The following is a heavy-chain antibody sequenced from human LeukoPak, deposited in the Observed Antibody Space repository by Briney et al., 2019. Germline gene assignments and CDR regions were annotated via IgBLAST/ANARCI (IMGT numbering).Heavy chain of an antibody. CDR3: ASDGAYYDSSGYYLS. Sequence: GSLRLSCAASGFTFSSYWMHWVRQAPGKGLVWVSRINSDGSSTSYADSVKGRFTISRDNAKNTLYLQMNSLRAEDTAVYYCASDGAYYDSSGYYLSWGQGTLVTVSS. V-gene: IGHV3-74*01. CDR1: GFTFSSYW. CDR2: INSDGSST. D-gene: IGHD3-22*01. J-gene: IGHJ5*02.